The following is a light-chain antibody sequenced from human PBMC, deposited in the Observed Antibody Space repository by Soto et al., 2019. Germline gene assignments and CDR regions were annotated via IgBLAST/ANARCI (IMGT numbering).Light chain of an antibody. Sequence: QSVLTQPASVSGSPGQSITISCTGTSSDVGGYNYVSWYQHHPGKAPKLMIYEVSNRPSGFSNRFSGSKSGNTASLTISGLQAEDEAEYYCNSFTSSTPYVFGTGTKLTVL. J-gene: IGLJ1*01. CDR2: EVS. CDR1: SSDVGGYNY. CDR3: NSFTSSTPYV. V-gene: IGLV2-14*01.